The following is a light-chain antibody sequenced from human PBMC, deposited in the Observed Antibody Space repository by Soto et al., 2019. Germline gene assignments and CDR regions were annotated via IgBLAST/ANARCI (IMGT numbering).Light chain of an antibody. CDR2: DVS. CDR1: SSDVGTYNY. Sequence: QSALTQPASVSGSPGQSITISCTGTSSDVGTYNYVSWYQQHPGKAPKLMIYDVSNRPSGVSDRFSGSKSGNTASLTISGLQAEDESDYYCSSYTSSSTSVVFGRGTKLTVL. J-gene: IGLJ2*01. CDR3: SSYTSSSTSVV. V-gene: IGLV2-14*01.